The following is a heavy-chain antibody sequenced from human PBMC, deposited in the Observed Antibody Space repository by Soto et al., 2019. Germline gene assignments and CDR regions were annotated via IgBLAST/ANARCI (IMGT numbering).Heavy chain of an antibody. CDR1: GFTLSDHY. CDR2: TRNKANSYTT. CDR3: ARLRYNSGWAFDY. Sequence: EVQLVESGGGLVQPGGSLRLSCAASGFTLSDHYMDWVRQAPGKGLEWVGRTRNKANSYTTEYAASAKGRFTISRDDSETSLYLQMNSLKTEDTAVYYCARLRYNSGWAFDYWGQGTLVTVSS. J-gene: IGHJ4*02. D-gene: IGHD6-19*01. V-gene: IGHV3-72*01.